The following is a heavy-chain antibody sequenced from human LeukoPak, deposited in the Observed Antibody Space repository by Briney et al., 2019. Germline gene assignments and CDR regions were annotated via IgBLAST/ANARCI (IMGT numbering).Heavy chain of an antibody. Sequence: SETLSLTCTVSGGSISSYYWSWIRRPAGKGLEWIGRIYSSGNTNYNPSLKSRVTLSVDTSKNQFSLKLSSVTAADTAVYYCAGGVQGDFWSGYYRHWGQGTLVTVSS. CDR3: AGGVQGDFWSGYYRH. CDR2: IYSSGNT. J-gene: IGHJ4*02. V-gene: IGHV4-4*07. CDR1: GGSISSYY. D-gene: IGHD3-3*01.